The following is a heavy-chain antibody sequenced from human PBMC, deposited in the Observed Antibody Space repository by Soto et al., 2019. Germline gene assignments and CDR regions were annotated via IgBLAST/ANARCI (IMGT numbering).Heavy chain of an antibody. CDR3: ARDQVVADQRGYYFDY. CDR2: IWYDGSNK. J-gene: IGHJ4*02. D-gene: IGHD5-12*01. CDR1: GFTFSSYG. Sequence: QVQLVESGGGVVQPGRSLRLSCAASGFTFSSYGMHWVRQAPGKGLEWVAVIWYDGSNKYYADSVKGRFTISRDNSKNTLYLQMNSLRAEDTAVYYCARDQVVADQRGYYFDYWGQGTLVTVSS. V-gene: IGHV3-33*01.